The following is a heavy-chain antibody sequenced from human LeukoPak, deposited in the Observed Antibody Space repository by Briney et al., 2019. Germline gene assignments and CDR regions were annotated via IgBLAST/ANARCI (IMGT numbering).Heavy chain of an antibody. J-gene: IGHJ5*02. Sequence: ASVKVSCNASGYTFTSYGISWVRQAPGQGLEWMGWISAYNGNTYYAQRLQGRVTMTTDTSTSTAYMELRSLRSDDTAVYYCARGKNYGDYGWFDPWGQGTLVTVSS. CDR1: GYTFTSYG. V-gene: IGHV1-18*01. D-gene: IGHD4-17*01. CDR2: ISAYNGNT. CDR3: ARGKNYGDYGWFDP.